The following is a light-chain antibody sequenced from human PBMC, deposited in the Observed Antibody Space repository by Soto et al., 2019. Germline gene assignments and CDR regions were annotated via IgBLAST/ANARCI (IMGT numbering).Light chain of an antibody. CDR1: SSDVSGYNY. CDR3: SSFISSTTLALCV. V-gene: IGLV2-14*01. CDR2: GVS. Sequence: QSALTQPASVSGSPGQSITISCTGTSSDVSGYNYVSWYQQHPGKAPKLMIYGVSNRPSGVSNRFSGSKSGNTASLTISGLQTEDEADYYCSSFISSTTLALCVFGTGTKLTVL. J-gene: IGLJ1*01.